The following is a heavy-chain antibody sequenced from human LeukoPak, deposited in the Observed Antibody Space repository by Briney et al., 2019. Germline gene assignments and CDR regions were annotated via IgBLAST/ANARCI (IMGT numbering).Heavy chain of an antibody. CDR1: GFTFSSYA. J-gene: IGHJ4*02. CDR2: ISSNGGST. Sequence: GGSLRLSCAASGFTFSSYAMHWVRQAPGKGLEYVSAISSNGGSTYYANSVKGRFTISRDNAENSLYLQMNSLKTEDTAVYYCTRGGDVGATGYWGQGTLATVSS. V-gene: IGHV3-64*01. D-gene: IGHD1-26*01. CDR3: TRGGDVGATGY.